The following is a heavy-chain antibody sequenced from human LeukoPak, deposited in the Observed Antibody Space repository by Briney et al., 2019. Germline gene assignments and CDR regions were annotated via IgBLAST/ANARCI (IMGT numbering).Heavy chain of an antibody. CDR1: GITLSNYG. CDR3: AKRGVVIRVFLVGFHKEAYYFDS. D-gene: IGHD3-10*01. J-gene: IGHJ4*02. CDR2: ISGSGGGA. V-gene: IGHV3-23*01. Sequence: GGSLRLSCAVSGITLSNYGMSWVRQAPGKGLEWVAGISGSGGGAQYADSVKGRFTISRDNAKNRLYLHMNSLRAEDTAMYFCAKRGVVIRVFLVGFHKEAYYFDSWGQGVLVTASS.